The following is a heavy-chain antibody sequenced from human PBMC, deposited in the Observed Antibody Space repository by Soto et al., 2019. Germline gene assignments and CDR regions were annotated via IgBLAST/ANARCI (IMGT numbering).Heavy chain of an antibody. CDR2: IKEDGSQK. CDR3: ARDTYGDYGQVLDY. V-gene: IGHV3-7*01. Sequence: GGPLRLSCAASGFSFSRHWMTWVRQAPGKGLEYVANIKEDGSQKYYVDSVKGRFTISRDNARNSVYLQMDSLRAEDTALYYCARDTYGDYGQVLDYWGQGTLVTVSS. CDR1: GFSFSRHW. J-gene: IGHJ4*02. D-gene: IGHD4-17*01.